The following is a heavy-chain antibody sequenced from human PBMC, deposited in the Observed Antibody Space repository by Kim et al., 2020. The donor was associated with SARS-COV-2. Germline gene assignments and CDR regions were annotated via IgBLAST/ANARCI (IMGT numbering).Heavy chain of an antibody. Sequence: AQKFQGRVTMTRDTSISTAYMELSRLRSDDTAVYYCARDGSIAAADLFDPWGQGTLVTVSS. D-gene: IGHD6-13*01. J-gene: IGHJ5*02. V-gene: IGHV1-2*02. CDR3: ARDGSIAAADLFDP.